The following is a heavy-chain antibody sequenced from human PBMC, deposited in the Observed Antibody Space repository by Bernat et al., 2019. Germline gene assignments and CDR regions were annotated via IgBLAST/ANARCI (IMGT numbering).Heavy chain of an antibody. J-gene: IGHJ4*02. D-gene: IGHD3-10*01. Sequence: EVQMVESGGGLVQPGGSLRLSCAASGFTVSSNYMSWVRQAPGKGLEWVSVISGSGGSTYYADYVKGRFTISRDNSKNTLNLQMNSLRAEDTAVYYCAKALGYGSGSYWTLIFDYWGQGTLVTVSS. CDR3: AKALGYGSGSYWTLIFDY. V-gene: IGHV3-23*04. CDR2: ISGSGGST. CDR1: GFTVSSNY.